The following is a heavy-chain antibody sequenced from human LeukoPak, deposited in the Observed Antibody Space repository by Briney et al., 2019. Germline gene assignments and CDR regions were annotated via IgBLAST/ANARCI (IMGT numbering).Heavy chain of an antibody. CDR1: GFTFNSYG. CDR3: AKNWNDVSSWFDP. V-gene: IGHV3-23*01. CDR2: ISGSGGST. Sequence: GGSLRLSCAASGFTFNSYGMSWVRQAPGKGLEWVSAISGSGGSTYYADSVKGRFTISRVNSKNTLYLQMNSLRAEDTAVYYCAKNWNDVSSWFDPWGQGTLVTVSS. D-gene: IGHD1-1*01. J-gene: IGHJ5*02.